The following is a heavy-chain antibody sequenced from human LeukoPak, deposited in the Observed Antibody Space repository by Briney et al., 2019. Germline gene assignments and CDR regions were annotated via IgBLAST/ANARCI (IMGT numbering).Heavy chain of an antibody. CDR1: GFSVTNNY. CDR2: LYTGGIR. D-gene: IGHD2-8*01. Sequence: GGSLRLSCEASGFSVTNNYMSWFRLAPGKGLEWVSVLYTGGIRYYAGFVRGRFTISRDDSKNTLYLQMNNLRAEDTAIYYCTKMFTKDNWYGGPDYWGQGTLVTVSS. J-gene: IGHJ4*02. V-gene: IGHV3-53*01. CDR3: TKMFTKDNWYGGPDY.